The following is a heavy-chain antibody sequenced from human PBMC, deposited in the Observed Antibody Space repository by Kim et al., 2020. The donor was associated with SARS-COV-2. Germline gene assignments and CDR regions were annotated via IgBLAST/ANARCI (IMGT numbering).Heavy chain of an antibody. D-gene: IGHD6-6*01. J-gene: IGHJ5*02. Sequence: DSVQGRFTISRDNAKNSLYLQMNSLRAEDTAVYYCARLVGIAARKGWFDPWGQGTLVTVSS. V-gene: IGHV3-7*01. CDR3: ARLVGIAARKGWFDP.